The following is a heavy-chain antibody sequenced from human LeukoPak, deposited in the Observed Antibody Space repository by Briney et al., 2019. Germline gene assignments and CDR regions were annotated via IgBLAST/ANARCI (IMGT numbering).Heavy chain of an antibody. J-gene: IGHJ4*02. D-gene: IGHD2/OR15-2a*01. Sequence: PGGPLRLSCAASGFTFSSYAMSWVRQAPGKGLEWVSAISGSGDSTYYADSVKGRFAISRDNSKNTLYLQMDSLRAEDTAIYYCAKTPHVLRGGHYYFDYWGQGTLVTVSS. CDR2: ISGSGDST. CDR3: AKTPHVLRGGHYYFDY. V-gene: IGHV3-23*01. CDR1: GFTFSSYA.